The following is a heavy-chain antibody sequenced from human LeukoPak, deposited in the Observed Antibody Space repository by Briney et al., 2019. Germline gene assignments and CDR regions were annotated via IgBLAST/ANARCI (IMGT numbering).Heavy chain of an antibody. CDR3: ARDVRSGGSLYGMDV. CDR1: GGTFSSYA. V-gene: IGHV1-69*04. Sequence: SVKVSCKASGGTFSSYAISWVRQAPGQGLEWMGRIIPILGIANYAQKFQGRVTITADKSTSTAYMELSSLRSEDTAVYYCARDVRSGGSLYGMDVWGQGTTVTVSS. D-gene: IGHD1-26*01. CDR2: IIPILGIA. J-gene: IGHJ6*02.